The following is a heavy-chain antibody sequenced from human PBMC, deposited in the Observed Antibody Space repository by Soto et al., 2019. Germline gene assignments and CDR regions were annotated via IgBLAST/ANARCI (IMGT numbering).Heavy chain of an antibody. D-gene: IGHD5-12*01. CDR1: GGTFSSLG. CDR3: ATRGTQGRWLECADY. V-gene: IGHV1-69*01. J-gene: IGHJ4*02. Sequence: QVQLVQSGAEVKRPGSSVKVSCEASGGTFSSLGFTWVRQAPGQGLEWMGGIIPISGRTTCAAKFLGRVTITADESTRTTYMELTALTSDDTAIYYCATRGTQGRWLECADYWGQGTLVTVSS. CDR2: IIPISGRT.